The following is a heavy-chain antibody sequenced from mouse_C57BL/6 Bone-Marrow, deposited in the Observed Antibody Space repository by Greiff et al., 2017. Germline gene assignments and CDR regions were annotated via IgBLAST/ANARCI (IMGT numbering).Heavy chain of an antibody. CDR1: GYTFTDYE. V-gene: IGHV1-15*01. CDR2: IDPETGGT. CDR3: TRGPRFAY. J-gene: IGHJ3*01. Sequence: QVQLQQPGAELVRPGASVTLSCKASGYTFTDYEMHWVKQTPVHGLEWIGAIDPETGGTAYNQKFKGKAILTVDKSSSTAYMELRSLTSEDSAVXYCTRGPRFAYWGQGTLVTVSA.